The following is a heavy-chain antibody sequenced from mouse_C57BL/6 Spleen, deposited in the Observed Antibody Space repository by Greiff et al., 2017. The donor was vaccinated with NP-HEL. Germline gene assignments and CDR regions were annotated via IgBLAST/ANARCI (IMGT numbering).Heavy chain of an antibody. CDR1: GFTFSSYG. Sequence: DVMLVESGGDLVKPGGSLKLSCAASGFTFSSYGMSWVRQTQDKRLEWVATISSGGSYTYYPDSVKGRFTISRDNAKNTLYLQMSSLKSEDTAMYYCARHSAYYSNLGAMDYWGQGTSVTVSS. CDR2: ISSGGSYT. J-gene: IGHJ4*01. CDR3: ARHSAYYSNLGAMDY. V-gene: IGHV5-6*02. D-gene: IGHD2-5*01.